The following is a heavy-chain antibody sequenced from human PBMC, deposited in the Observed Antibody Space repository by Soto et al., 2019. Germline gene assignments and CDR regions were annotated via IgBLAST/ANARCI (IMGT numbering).Heavy chain of an antibody. CDR2: IWNDGSKA. CDR3: ARTSFYDKTGVFDY. J-gene: IGHJ4*02. CDR1: GFIFSNYG. Sequence: QVQVEESGGGVVQPGRSLRLSCAASGFIFSNYGMHWVRQAPGKGLEWVAVIWNDGSKAYYVDSVKGRFTISRDNLRNPVSLQMNGLRADDTAVYYCARTSFYDKTGVFDYWGQGTLVTVSS. D-gene: IGHD2-8*02. V-gene: IGHV3-33*01.